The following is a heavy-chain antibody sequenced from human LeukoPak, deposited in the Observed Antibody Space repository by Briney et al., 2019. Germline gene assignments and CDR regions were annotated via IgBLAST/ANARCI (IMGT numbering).Heavy chain of an antibody. J-gene: IGHJ4*02. CDR1: GYTFTNYG. D-gene: IGHD3-22*01. CDR3: ARSDYSDSSAYPFDY. CDR2: ISPYNGNT. Sequence: ASVKVPCKASGYTFTNYGLIWVRQAPGQGHEWMGWISPYNGNTDYTQNLQGRVTMTTDTSTSTAYMELRSLRSDDTAVYYCARSDYSDSSAYPFDYWGQGTLVTVSS. V-gene: IGHV1-18*01.